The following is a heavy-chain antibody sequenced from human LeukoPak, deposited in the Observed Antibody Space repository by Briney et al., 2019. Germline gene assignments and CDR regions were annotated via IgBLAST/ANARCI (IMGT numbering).Heavy chain of an antibody. V-gene: IGHV4-39*07. CDR3: ARGGGYDILTGYYNVSDY. CDR2: IYYSGST. D-gene: IGHD3-9*01. Sequence: SETLSLTCTVSGGSISSSSYSWGWIRQPPGKGLEWIGSIYYSGSTNYNPSLKSRVTISVDTSKNQFSLKLSSVTAADTAVYYCARGGGYDILTGYYNVSDYWGQGTLVTVSS. CDR1: GGSISSSSYS. J-gene: IGHJ4*02.